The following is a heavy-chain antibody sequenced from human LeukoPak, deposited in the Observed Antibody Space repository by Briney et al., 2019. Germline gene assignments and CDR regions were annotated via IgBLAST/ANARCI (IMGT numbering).Heavy chain of an antibody. V-gene: IGHV1-46*01. CDR3: ARSVAGYYYGMDV. D-gene: IGHD6-19*01. CDR2: IKPSGGST. Sequence: ASVKISCKASGYTFTSYYMHWVRQAPGQGLEWMGIIKPSGGSTSYAQKFQGRVTMTRDTSTSTVYMELSSLRSEDTAVYYCARSVAGYYYGMDVWGQGTTVTVSS. CDR1: GYTFTSYY. J-gene: IGHJ6*02.